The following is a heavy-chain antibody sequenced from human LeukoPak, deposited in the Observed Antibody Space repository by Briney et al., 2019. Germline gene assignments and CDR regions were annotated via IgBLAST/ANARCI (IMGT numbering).Heavy chain of an antibody. CDR1: GGSFSGYY. V-gene: IGHV4-34*01. J-gene: IGHJ4*02. CDR2: INHSGST. Sequence: PSETLCLTCAVYGGSFSGYYWSWIRQPPGKGLEWIGEINHSGSTNYNPSLKSRVTISVDTSKNQFSLKLSSVTAADTAVYYCATNPKYSSSWIFDYWGQGTLVTVSS. D-gene: IGHD6-13*01. CDR3: ATNPKYSSSWIFDY.